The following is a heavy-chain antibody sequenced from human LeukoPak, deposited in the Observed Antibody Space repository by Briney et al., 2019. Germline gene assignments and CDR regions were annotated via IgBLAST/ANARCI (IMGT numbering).Heavy chain of an antibody. V-gene: IGHV4-39*07. CDR2: IYYSGST. J-gene: IGHJ4*02. CDR1: GGSISSSSYY. D-gene: IGHD1-26*01. CDR3: ASLQGYSGSYV. Sequence: SETLSLTCTVSGGSISSSSYYWGWIRQPPGKGLEWIGSIYYSGSTYYNPSLKSRVTISVDTSKNQFSLKLSSVTAADTAVYYCASLQGYSGSYVWGQGTLVTVSS.